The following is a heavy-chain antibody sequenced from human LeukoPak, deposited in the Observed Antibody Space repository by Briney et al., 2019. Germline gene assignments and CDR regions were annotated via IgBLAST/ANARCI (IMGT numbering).Heavy chain of an antibody. J-gene: IGHJ4*02. CDR1: SGPISGYY. CDR3: ARSGYYYDSLDY. D-gene: IGHD3-22*01. V-gene: IGHV4-59*08. Sequence: SETLSLTCSVSSGPISGYYWSWIRQPPGKGLEWIGYIYYSGSTNYNPSLKSRVTISVDTSKNQFSLNLSSVTAADTAVYYCARSGYYYDSLDYWGQGTLVTVSS. CDR2: IYYSGST.